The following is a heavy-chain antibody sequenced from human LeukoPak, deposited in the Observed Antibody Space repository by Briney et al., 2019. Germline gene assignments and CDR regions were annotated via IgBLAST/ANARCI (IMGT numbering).Heavy chain of an antibody. Sequence: GESLKISCKGSGYSFTSSWIGWVRQMPGKGLEWMGIIFPGDPDTRYSPSFQGQVTISADESISTAYLQWSSLKASDTAMYYCARMIGLGEVSPYFDYWGQGSLVTVSS. J-gene: IGHJ4*02. CDR1: GYSFTSSW. CDR3: ARMIGLGEVSPYFDY. D-gene: IGHD3-16*02. CDR2: IFPGDPDT. V-gene: IGHV5-51*01.